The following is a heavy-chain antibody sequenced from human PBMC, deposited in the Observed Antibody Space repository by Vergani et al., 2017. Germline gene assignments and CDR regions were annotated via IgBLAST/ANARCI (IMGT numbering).Heavy chain of an antibody. CDR1: GFTFSSYA. Sequence: EVQLLEYGGGLVQPGGSLRLSCAASGFTFSSYAMSWVRQAPGKGLEWVSAISGSGGSTYYADSVKGRFTISRDNSKNTLYLQMNSLRAEDTAVYYCARGGITMVRGVIPYYYYGMDVWGQGTTVTVSS. J-gene: IGHJ6*02. CDR3: ARGGITMVRGVIPYYYYGMDV. D-gene: IGHD3-10*01. CDR2: ISGSGGST. V-gene: IGHV3-23*01.